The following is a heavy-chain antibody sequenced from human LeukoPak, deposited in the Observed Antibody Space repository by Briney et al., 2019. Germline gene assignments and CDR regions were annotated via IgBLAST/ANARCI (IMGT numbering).Heavy chain of an antibody. CDR1: GGTFSSYA. D-gene: IGHD1-26*01. V-gene: IGHV1-69*05. Sequence: SVKVSCKASGGTFSSYAISWVRQAPGQGLEWMGRIIPIFGTANYAQKFQGRVTITTDESTTTAYMELSSLRSEDTAVYYCARAGVGARGVDYWGQGTLVTVSS. CDR2: IIPIFGTA. J-gene: IGHJ4*02. CDR3: ARAGVGARGVDY.